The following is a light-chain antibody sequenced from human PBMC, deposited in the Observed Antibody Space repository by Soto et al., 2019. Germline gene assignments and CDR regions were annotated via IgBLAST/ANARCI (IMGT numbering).Light chain of an antibody. Sequence: QSVLTEPASVSGSPGQSITISCTGTSSDVGGYNYVSWYQQHPGKAPKLMIYDVSNRTSGVSNRFSGSKSANTTSLTISGLQAEDEADYYCSSYTGSSTYVVFGGGTKVTVL. CDR2: DVS. V-gene: IGLV2-14*01. CDR1: SSDVGGYNY. J-gene: IGLJ2*01. CDR3: SSYTGSSTYVV.